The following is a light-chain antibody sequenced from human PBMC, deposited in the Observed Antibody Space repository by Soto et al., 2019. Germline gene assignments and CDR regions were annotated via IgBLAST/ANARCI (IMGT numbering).Light chain of an antibody. V-gene: IGLV2-14*03. CDR3: SSYTSSNTYV. CDR2: DLT. CDR1: SSDVGGYNY. Sequence: QSALTQPASVSGSPGQSITISCTGTSSDVGGYNYVSWYQQHPGKAPKLMIYDLTNRPSGVSNRFSGSKSGNTASLTISALQADDEADYYCSSYTSSNTYVFGTGTKVTVL. J-gene: IGLJ1*01.